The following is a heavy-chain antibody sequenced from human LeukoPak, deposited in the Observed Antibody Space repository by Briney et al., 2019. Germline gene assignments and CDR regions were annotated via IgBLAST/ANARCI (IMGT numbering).Heavy chain of an antibody. V-gene: IGHV1-58*01. J-gene: IGHJ4*02. Sequence: SVKVSCKASGFTFINSAVQWVRQARGQRLEWIGWIVVGSGNTNYAQKFQERVTITRDTSASTAYMELSSLRSEDTAVYYCARVPLGYCSGGSCYPYFDYWGQGTLVTVSS. D-gene: IGHD2-15*01. CDR1: GFTFINSA. CDR3: ARVPLGYCSGGSCYPYFDY. CDR2: IVVGSGNT.